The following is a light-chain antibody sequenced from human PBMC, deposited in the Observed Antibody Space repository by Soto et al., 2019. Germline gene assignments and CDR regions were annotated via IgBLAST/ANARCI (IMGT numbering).Light chain of an antibody. V-gene: IGLV2-14*01. Sequence: QSVLTQPASVSGSPGQSITISCTGTSSDVGNYTFVSWYRQHPGKAPKLMIYDINNRPSGVSNRFSGSKSGNTASLTISGLQAEDEADYYCVSYTTSASYVFGTGTKVTV. CDR2: DIN. CDR1: SSDVGNYTF. CDR3: VSYTTSASYV. J-gene: IGLJ1*01.